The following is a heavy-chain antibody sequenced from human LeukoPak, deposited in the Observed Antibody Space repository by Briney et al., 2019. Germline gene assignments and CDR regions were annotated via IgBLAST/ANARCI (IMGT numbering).Heavy chain of an antibody. CDR2: ISGSGGST. V-gene: IGHV3-23*01. CDR1: GFTFSSYA. D-gene: IGHD6-6*01. J-gene: IGHJ5*02. Sequence: PGGSLRLSCAASGFTFSSYAMSWVRQAPGKGLEWVSVISGSGGSTSYADSVKGRFTISSDNSKNTLCLQMNSLRAEDTALYYCAKDRLSAPVAHRFDPWGQGTQVTVSS. CDR3: AKDRLSAPVAHRFDP.